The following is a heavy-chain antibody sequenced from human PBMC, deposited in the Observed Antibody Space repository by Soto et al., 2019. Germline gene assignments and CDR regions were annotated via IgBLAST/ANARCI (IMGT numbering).Heavy chain of an antibody. CDR2: IIPIFGTA. V-gene: IGHV1-69*13. D-gene: IGHD3-22*01. CDR1: GGTFISYA. CDR3: ARDQRSGYPPWGMNV. Sequence: GASVKVSCKASGGTFISYAISWVRQAPGQGLEWMGGIIPIFGTANYAQKFQGRVTITADESTSTAYMELSSLRSEDTAVYYCARDQRSGYPPWGMNVWGQGSTVTVSS. J-gene: IGHJ6*02.